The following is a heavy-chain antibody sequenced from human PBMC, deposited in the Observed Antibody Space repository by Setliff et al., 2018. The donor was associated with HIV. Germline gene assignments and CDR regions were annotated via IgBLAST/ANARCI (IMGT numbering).Heavy chain of an antibody. CDR2: IYYTGFA. CDR1: GDSISSGSYF. Sequence: TSETLSLTCSVSGDSISSGSYFWGWIRQTPGKGLEWIGNIYYTGFAYYNPSLKSRVTISLDTSKTHFSLNLTSVTDADTAVYFCTREGRGDPAMATTRIDYWGQGKLVTVSS. J-gene: IGHJ4*02. CDR3: TREGRGDPAMATTRIDY. D-gene: IGHD1-1*01. V-gene: IGHV4-39*02.